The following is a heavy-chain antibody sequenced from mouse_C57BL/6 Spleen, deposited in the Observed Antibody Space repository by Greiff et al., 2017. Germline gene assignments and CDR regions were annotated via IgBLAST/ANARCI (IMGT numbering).Heavy chain of an antibody. Sequence: EVQLQESGPGLVKPSQSLSLTCSVTGYSITSGYYWNWIRQFPGNKLEWMGYISYDGSNNSNPSLKNRISITRDTSKNQFFLKLNSVTTEDTATYYCAIYYGNYFDYWGQGTTLTVSS. D-gene: IGHD2-1*01. CDR2: ISYDGSN. V-gene: IGHV3-6*01. CDR3: AIYYGNYFDY. CDR1: GYSITSGYY. J-gene: IGHJ2*01.